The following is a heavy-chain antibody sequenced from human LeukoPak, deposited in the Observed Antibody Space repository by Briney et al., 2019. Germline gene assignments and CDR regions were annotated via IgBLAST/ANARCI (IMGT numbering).Heavy chain of an antibody. CDR1: GSTFIIYG. Sequence: ASVKVSFTASGSTFIIYGKSRVRHAPGQGLERMAWIGAYKGNTNDAQKLQGRITMTTDSSTNKAYLELRSLRSDDTAVYYCAGPRLVRGAFDIWGQGTTVTVSS. J-gene: IGHJ3*02. D-gene: IGHD3-9*01. CDR3: AGPRLVRGAFDI. CDR2: IGAYKGNT. V-gene: IGHV1-18*01.